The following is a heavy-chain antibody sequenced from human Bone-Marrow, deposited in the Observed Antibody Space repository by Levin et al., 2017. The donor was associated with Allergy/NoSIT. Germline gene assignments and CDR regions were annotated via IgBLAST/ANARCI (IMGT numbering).Heavy chain of an antibody. CDR1: GFTFSSNW. CDR3: ARDQWSHVLDL. CDR2: IKQDGNEK. V-gene: IGHV3-7*04. Sequence: GGSLRLSCAASGFTFSSNWMTWVRQAPGKGLEWVANIKQDGNEKYYVDSVKGRFTISRDNAKNSLYLQMNSLRAEDTAVYYCARDQWSHVLDLWGQGTMVTVSS. D-gene: IGHD2-8*01. J-gene: IGHJ3*01.